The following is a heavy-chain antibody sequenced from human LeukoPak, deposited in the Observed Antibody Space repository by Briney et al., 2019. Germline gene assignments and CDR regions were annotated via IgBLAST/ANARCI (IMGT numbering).Heavy chain of an antibody. CDR2: ISYSGST. Sequence: PSETLSLTRSVSGGSISRHYWSWIRQPPGKGLEWIGYISYSGSTRYNPSFQSRVTISMEMSKTHFSLKLTSVTAADTAVYYCARLLNNDNSGDPDTFDMWGPGTMVTVSS. D-gene: IGHD3-22*01. CDR3: ARLLNNDNSGDPDTFDM. V-gene: IGHV4-59*08. J-gene: IGHJ3*02. CDR1: GGSISRHY.